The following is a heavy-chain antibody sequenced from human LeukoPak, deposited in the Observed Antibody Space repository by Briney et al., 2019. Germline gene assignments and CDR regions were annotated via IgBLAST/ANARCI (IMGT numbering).Heavy chain of an antibody. D-gene: IGHD4-4*01. CDR3: AGLNEMTTVRFGDY. CDR1: GYTFSAYY. V-gene: IGHV1-2*02. CDR2: INPNSGGT. J-gene: IGHJ4*02. Sequence: ASVKVSCKASGYTFSAYYMHWVRQAPGQGLEWMGWINPNSGGTNYAQKFQGRVTMTRDTSISTAYMELTRLRSDDTAVYYCAGLNEMTTVRFGDYWGQGTLVTVSS.